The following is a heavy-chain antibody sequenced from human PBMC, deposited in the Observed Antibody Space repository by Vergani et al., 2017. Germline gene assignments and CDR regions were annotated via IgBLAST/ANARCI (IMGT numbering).Heavy chain of an antibody. Sequence: QVQLVESGGGVVQPGGSLRLSCAASGFTFSDYYMSWIRQAPGKGLEWVSYISSSGSTIYYADSVKGRFTISRDNAKNSLYLQMNSLRAEDTAVYYCARDRRYYDFWSGYYLPGGYYYGMDVWGQGTTVTVSS. J-gene: IGHJ6*02. CDR2: ISSSGSTI. D-gene: IGHD3-3*01. CDR3: ARDRRYYDFWSGYYLPGGYYYGMDV. V-gene: IGHV3-11*01. CDR1: GFTFSDYY.